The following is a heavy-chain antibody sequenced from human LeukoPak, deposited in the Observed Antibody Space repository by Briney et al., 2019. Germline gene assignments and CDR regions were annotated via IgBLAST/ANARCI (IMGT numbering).Heavy chain of an antibody. D-gene: IGHD3-10*01. Sequence: GASVKVSCKASGYTFTSYGISWVRQAPGQGLEWMGWISAYNGNTNYAQKLQGRVTMTTDTSTSTAYMELRSLRSDDTAVYYCARSPQGEGFGEYGEHRNYYYYYYMDVWGKGTTVTISS. CDR3: ARSPQGEGFGEYGEHRNYYYYYYMDV. V-gene: IGHV1-18*01. J-gene: IGHJ6*03. CDR2: ISAYNGNT. CDR1: GYTFTSYG.